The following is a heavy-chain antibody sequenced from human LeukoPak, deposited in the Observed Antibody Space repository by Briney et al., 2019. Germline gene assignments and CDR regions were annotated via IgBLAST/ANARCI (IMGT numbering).Heavy chain of an antibody. J-gene: IGHJ6*03. CDR3: ARVGTGAGFYYYYYMGV. CDR2: MNPNSGNT. CDR1: GYTFTSYD. V-gene: IGHV1-8*01. Sequence: ASVKVSCKASGYTFTSYDINWVRQATGQGLEWMGWMNPNSGNTGYAQKFQGRVTMTRNTSISTAYMELSSLRSEDTAVYYCARVGTGAGFYYYYYMGVWGKGTTVTVSS. D-gene: IGHD1-1*01.